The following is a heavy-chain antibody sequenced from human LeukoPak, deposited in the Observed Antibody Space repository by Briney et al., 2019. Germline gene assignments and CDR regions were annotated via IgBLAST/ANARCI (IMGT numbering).Heavy chain of an antibody. Sequence: ASVKVSCKASGGTFSSYAISWVRQAPGQGLEWMGGITPIFGTANYAQKFQGRVTITADESTSTAYMELSSLRSEDTAVYYCARGAHSRTYFDYWGQGTLVTVSS. CDR2: ITPIFGTA. CDR1: GGTFSSYA. J-gene: IGHJ4*02. V-gene: IGHV1-69*13. CDR3: ARGAHSRTYFDY. D-gene: IGHD2/OR15-2a*01.